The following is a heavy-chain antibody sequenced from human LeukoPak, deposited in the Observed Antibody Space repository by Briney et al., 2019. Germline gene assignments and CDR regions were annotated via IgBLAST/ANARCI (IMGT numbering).Heavy chain of an antibody. CDR1: GFTFSAYY. D-gene: IGHD6-19*01. Sequence: GGSLRLSCVASGFTFSAYYMSWVRQAPGKGLEWVANIKQDGSEKYYVDSVKGRFTISRDNAKNSLYLQMNSLRAEDTAVYYCARVSYSSGWYFDYWGQGTLVTVSS. CDR2: IKQDGSEK. V-gene: IGHV3-7*01. J-gene: IGHJ4*02. CDR3: ARVSYSSGWYFDY.